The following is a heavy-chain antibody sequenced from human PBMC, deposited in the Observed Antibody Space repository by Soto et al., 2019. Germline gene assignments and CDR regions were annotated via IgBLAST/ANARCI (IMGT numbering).Heavy chain of an antibody. J-gene: IGHJ4*02. CDR1: GFTVSSNY. D-gene: IGHD5-12*01. CDR2: IYSGGST. V-gene: IGHV3-66*01. Sequence: EVQLVESGGGLVQPGGSLRLSCAASGFTVSSNYMSWVRQAPGKGLEWVSVIYSGGSTYYADSVKGRFTISRDNSKNTLYLQMNSLRAEDTAVYYCARDSLGGVYSGYQGRQYWGQGTLVTVSS. CDR3: ARDSLGGVYSGYQGRQY.